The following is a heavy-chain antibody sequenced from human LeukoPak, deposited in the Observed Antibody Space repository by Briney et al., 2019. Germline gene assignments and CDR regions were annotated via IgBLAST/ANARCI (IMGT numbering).Heavy chain of an antibody. D-gene: IGHD3-10*01. J-gene: IGHJ4*02. CDR2: IYYSGST. CDR3: ATGRLNYGYLDY. V-gene: IGHV4-59*11. CDR1: GGSISGHY. Sequence: SETLSLTCAVSGGSISGHYCSWIRQPPAKEQEWIGHIYYSGSTNYNPSLKSRVTISVDTSKNEFSLKVTSVTTADTAMYYCATGRLNYGYLDYWGQGTLVTVSS.